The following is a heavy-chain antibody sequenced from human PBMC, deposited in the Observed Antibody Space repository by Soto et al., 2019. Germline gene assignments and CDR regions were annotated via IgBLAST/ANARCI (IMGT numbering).Heavy chain of an antibody. J-gene: IGHJ4*02. V-gene: IGHV4-59*01. CDR2: IYYSGST. D-gene: IGHD2-21*02. CDR3: ARDGGGDALYDY. Sequence: SETLSLTCTVSGGSISSYYWSWIRQPPGKGLEWIGYIYYSGSTNYNPSLKSRVTISVDTSKNQFSLKLSSVTAADTAVYYCARDGGGDALYDYWGQGTLVTVSS. CDR1: GGSISSYY.